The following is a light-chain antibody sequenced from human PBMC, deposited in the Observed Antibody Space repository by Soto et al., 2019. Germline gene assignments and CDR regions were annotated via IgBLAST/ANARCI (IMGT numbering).Light chain of an antibody. CDR3: SSYAGSNNFVV. CDR2: EVS. J-gene: IGLJ2*01. V-gene: IGLV2-8*01. CDR1: SSDVVGYNY. Sequence: QSALTQPPSASGSPGQSVTISCTGTSSDVVGYNYVSWYQQHPGKAPKLMIYEVSKRPSGVPDRFSGSKSGNTASLTVSGVQAEDEADYYCSSYAGSNNFVVFGGGTKLTVL.